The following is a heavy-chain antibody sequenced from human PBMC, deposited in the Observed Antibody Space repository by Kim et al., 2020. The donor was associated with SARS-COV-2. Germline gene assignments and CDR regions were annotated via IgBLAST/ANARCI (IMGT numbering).Heavy chain of an antibody. V-gene: IGHV3-23*01. Sequence: GGSLRLSCAASGLTLRSYAVNWVRQGPGKGLEWVSSITRGGDTYYAASVKGRFTISRDNFKDTLSLQMNSLRAEDTGNYYCVPCVTLADRSGLCTFFDHWDQGTLVTVS. D-gene: IGHD3-22*01. CDR2: ITRGGDT. CDR1: GLTLRSYA. CDR3: VPCVTLADRSGLCTFFDH. J-gene: IGHJ4*02.